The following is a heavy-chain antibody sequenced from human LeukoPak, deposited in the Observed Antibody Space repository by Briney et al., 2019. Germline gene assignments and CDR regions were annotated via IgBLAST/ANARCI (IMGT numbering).Heavy chain of an antibody. V-gene: IGHV4-39*01. J-gene: IGHJ5*02. D-gene: IGHD2-15*01. CDR3: ARRLAATTFRWFEP. Sequence: PSETLSLTCTVSGGSISSSSYYWGWIRQPPGKGLEWIGGIYYSGSTYYNPSLKSQVSISVDTSKNQFSLKLSSVTAADTAVYYCARRLAATTFRWFEPWGQGTLVTVSS. CDR2: IYYSGST. CDR1: GGSISSSSYY.